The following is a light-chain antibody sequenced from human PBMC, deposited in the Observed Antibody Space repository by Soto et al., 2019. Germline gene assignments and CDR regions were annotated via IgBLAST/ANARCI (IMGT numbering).Light chain of an antibody. J-gene: IGLJ2*01. V-gene: IGLV2-14*01. CDR1: SSDVGGYNY. Sequence: QSALTQPASVSGSPGQSITISCAGTSSDVGGYNYVSWYQQHPGKAPNLIIFDVSNRPSGVSNRFSGSKSGHSASLTISGLQAEDEADYYCSSYTGSNTPVVFGGGTKLTVL. CDR3: SSYTGSNTPVV. CDR2: DVS.